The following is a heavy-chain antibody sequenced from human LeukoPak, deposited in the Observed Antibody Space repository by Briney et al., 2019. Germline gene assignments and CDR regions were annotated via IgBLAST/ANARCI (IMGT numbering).Heavy chain of an antibody. D-gene: IGHD1-26*01. J-gene: IGHJ3*02. CDR2: IYYSGSA. CDR1: GGSISSYY. CDR3: ARDKGRSSGSYLNAFDI. Sequence: SETLSLTCTVSGGSISSYYWSWIRQPPGKGLERICYIYYSGSANYNPSLKSRVTISVDTSKNQISLKLSSVTAADTAVYYCARDKGRSSGSYLNAFDIWGQGTMVTVSS. V-gene: IGHV4-59*01.